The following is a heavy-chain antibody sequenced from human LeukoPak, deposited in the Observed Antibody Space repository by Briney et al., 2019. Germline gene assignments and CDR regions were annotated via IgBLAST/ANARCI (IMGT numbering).Heavy chain of an antibody. CDR2: IYHSGST. Sequence: SETLSLTCAVSGYSISSGYYWGWIRQPPGKGLEWIGSIYHSGSTYYNPSLKSRVTISVDTSKNQFSLKLSSVTAADTAVYYCARGSADDFWSGYSPNWFDPWGQGTLATVSS. D-gene: IGHD3-3*01. CDR3: ARGSADDFWSGYSPNWFDP. CDR1: GYSISSGYY. J-gene: IGHJ5*02. V-gene: IGHV4-38-2*01.